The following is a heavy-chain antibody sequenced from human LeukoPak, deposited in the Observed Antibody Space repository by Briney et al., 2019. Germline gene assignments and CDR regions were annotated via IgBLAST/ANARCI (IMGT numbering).Heavy chain of an antibody. Sequence: GASVKVSCKASGYTFTSYYMHWVRQAPGQGLEWMGIINPSGGSTSYARKFQGRITMTRDTSTSTVYMELSSLRSEDTAVYYCATLAAAGFDYWGQGTLVTVSS. CDR1: GYTFTSYY. V-gene: IGHV1-46*01. D-gene: IGHD6-13*01. J-gene: IGHJ4*02. CDR3: ATLAAAGFDY. CDR2: INPSGGST.